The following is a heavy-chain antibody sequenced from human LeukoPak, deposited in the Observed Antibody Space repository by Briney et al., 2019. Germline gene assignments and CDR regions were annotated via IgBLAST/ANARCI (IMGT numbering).Heavy chain of an antibody. Sequence: GGSLRLSCAASGFTFSSYGMLWVGQAPGKGLEWVAVISYDGSNKYYADSVKGRFTISRDNSKNTLYLQMNSLRAEDTAVYYCAKPRYFDWLLPTYYYYGMDVWGQGTTVTVSS. CDR2: ISYDGSNK. V-gene: IGHV3-30*18. J-gene: IGHJ6*02. CDR3: AKPRYFDWLLPTYYYYGMDV. D-gene: IGHD3-9*01. CDR1: GFTFSSYG.